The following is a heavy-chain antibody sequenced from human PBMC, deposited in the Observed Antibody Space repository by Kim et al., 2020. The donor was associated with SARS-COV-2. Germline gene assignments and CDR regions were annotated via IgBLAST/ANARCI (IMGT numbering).Heavy chain of an antibody. CDR1: SFTFVHFA. D-gene: IGHD7-27*01. CDR3: AKDLNLGFDS. V-gene: IGHV3-23*01. Sequence: GGSLRLSCASSSFTFVHFAMNWVRQAPGKGLEWISTISDSGDSTYYADSVKGRFTISRDNSKNTLFLQVNSLSADDTAMYYCAKDLNLGFDSWGQGTLVPVS. J-gene: IGHJ4*02. CDR2: ISDSGDST.